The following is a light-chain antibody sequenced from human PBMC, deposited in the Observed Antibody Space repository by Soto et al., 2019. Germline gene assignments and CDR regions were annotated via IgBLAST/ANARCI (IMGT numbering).Light chain of an antibody. V-gene: IGKV3-20*01. J-gene: IGKJ1*01. CDR1: QSVSSSS. CDR3: YQYDSSPWT. Sequence: EIVLTQSPGTLSLSPGERATLSCRASQSVSSSSLAWYQQNPGQAPRLLIYEASSRATGIPDRFSGSGSGTDFTLTISRLEPEDFAVYYCYQYDSSPWTFGQGTKVDIK. CDR2: EAS.